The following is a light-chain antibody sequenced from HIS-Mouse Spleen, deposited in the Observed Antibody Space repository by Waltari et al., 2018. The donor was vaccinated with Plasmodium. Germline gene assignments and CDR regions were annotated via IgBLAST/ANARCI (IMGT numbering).Light chain of an antibody. CDR2: AAS. CDR3: QPANSVPWT. CDR1: QGNSSW. Sequence: DIQMTQSPSSVSASVGARVTITCRATQGNSSWLSWYQQKPGKAPKLLFYAASSLQRGVSSRFSGSGSGTDFTLTISSLQPEDYATYDGQPANSVPWTFGQGTKVEI. V-gene: IGKV1-12*01. J-gene: IGKJ1*01.